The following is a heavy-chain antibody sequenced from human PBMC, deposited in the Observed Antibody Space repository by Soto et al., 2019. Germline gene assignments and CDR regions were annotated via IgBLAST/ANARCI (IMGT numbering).Heavy chain of an antibody. V-gene: IGHV3-74*01. CDR3: ARENSFALDV. CDR2: ISPDGSSV. J-gene: IGHJ6*02. Sequence: GGSLRLSCAASGFTFSLHSIHWVRQAPGKGLVCVSRISPDGSSVSYADSVKGRFTFPRDNAKNRLFLQMDSLRVEDTAVYYCARENSFALDVWGRGTTVTVSS. CDR1: GFTFSLHS.